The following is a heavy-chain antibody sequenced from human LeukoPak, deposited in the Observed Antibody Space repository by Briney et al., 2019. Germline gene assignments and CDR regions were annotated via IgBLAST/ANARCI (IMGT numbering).Heavy chain of an antibody. J-gene: IGHJ5*02. CDR3: ARASSGWSRGRSWFDP. CDR2: IYYSGST. D-gene: IGHD6-19*01. Sequence: SETLSLTCTVSGGSISSYYWSWIRQPPGKGLEWIGYIYYSGSTNYNPSLKSRVTISVDTSKNQFSLKLSSVIAADTAVYYCARASSGWSRGRSWFDPWGQGTLVTVSS. V-gene: IGHV4-59*12. CDR1: GGSISSYY.